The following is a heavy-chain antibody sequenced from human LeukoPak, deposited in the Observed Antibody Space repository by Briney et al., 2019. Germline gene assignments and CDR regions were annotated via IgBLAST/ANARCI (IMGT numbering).Heavy chain of an antibody. J-gene: IGHJ4*02. CDR1: GFTFSSYS. V-gene: IGHV3-48*04. D-gene: IGHD6-19*01. CDR3: ARDSKPLTYIAVAGHDPFDY. Sequence: GGSLRLSCAASGFTFSSYSMNWVRQAPGKGLEWVSYISSSSSTIYYADSVKGRFTISRDNAKNSLYLQMNSLRAEDTAVYYCARDSKPLTYIAVAGHDPFDYWGQGTLVTVSS. CDR2: ISSSSSTI.